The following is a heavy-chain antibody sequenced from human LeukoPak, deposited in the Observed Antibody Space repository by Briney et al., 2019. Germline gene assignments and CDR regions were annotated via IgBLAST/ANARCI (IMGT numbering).Heavy chain of an antibody. CDR1: GFTFSSHA. J-gene: IGHJ6*02. Sequence: PGGSLRLSCAASGFTFSSHAVHWVRQAPGKGLEWVAVISNDGNNKYYGDSVKGRFTISRDNSKNTLYLLMSSLRVDDTALYYCARGQYCSGTSCYGYYYYYNMDVWGQGTTVTVSS. V-gene: IGHV3-30*04. D-gene: IGHD2-2*01. CDR3: ARGQYCSGTSCYGYYYYYNMDV. CDR2: ISNDGNNK.